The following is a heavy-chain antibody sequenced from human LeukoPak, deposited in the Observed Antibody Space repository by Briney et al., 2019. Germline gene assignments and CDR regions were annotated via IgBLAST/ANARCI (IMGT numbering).Heavy chain of an antibody. V-gene: IGHV4-34*01. CDR3: ARIGTVCGCPDW. CDR2: INHSGST. Sequence: SETLSLTCAVYGGSFRGYYWSWIRQPPGKGLEWIGEINHSGSTNYNPSLKSRVTISVDTSKNQFSLKLSSVTAADTAVYYCARIGTVCGCPDWWGQGTLVTVSS. CDR1: GGSFRGYY. J-gene: IGHJ4*02. D-gene: IGHD6-19*01.